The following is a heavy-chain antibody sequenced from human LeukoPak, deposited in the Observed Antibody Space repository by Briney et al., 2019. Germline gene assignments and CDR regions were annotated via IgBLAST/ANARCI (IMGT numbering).Heavy chain of an antibody. CDR1: GGSISSGDYY. V-gene: IGHV4-30-4*01. D-gene: IGHD5-12*01. CDR2: IYYSGST. J-gene: IGHJ6*02. Sequence: SETLSLTCTVSGGSISSGDYYWSWIRQPPGKGLEWIGYIYYSGSTYYNPALKSRVTISVDTSKNQFSLKLSSVTAADTAVYYCASGYSAASYGMDVWGQGTTVTVSS. CDR3: ASGYSAASYGMDV.